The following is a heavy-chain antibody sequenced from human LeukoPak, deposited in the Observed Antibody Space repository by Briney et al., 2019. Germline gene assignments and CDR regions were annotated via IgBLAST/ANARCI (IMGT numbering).Heavy chain of an antibody. CDR1: GFTFSDAV. D-gene: IGHD2-15*01. J-gene: IGHJ4*02. Sequence: SGGSLRLSCAASGFTFSDAVMSWVRQAPGKGLEWVSAISSDSDVTYYAASVKGRFTISRDNSKSTVYQQMNSLRAEDAATYYCAKVGYCSSNCFRTHDYWGQGALVTVSS. CDR3: AKVGYCSSNCFRTHDY. V-gene: IGHV3-23*01. CDR2: ISSDSDVT.